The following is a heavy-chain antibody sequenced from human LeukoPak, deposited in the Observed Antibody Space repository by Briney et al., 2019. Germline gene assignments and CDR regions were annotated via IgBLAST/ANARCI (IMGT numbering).Heavy chain of an antibody. V-gene: IGHV3-13*01. CDR2: IGVAGDT. Sequence: GGSLRLSCAASGFTLSSYDMHWVRQVTGKGLEWVSAIGVAGDTYYADSVKGRFTISRDNSKNTLYLQMNSLRAEDTAVYYCARDASLGYCLDYWGQGTLVTVSS. J-gene: IGHJ4*02. D-gene: IGHD2-15*01. CDR3: ARDASLGYCLDY. CDR1: GFTLSSYD.